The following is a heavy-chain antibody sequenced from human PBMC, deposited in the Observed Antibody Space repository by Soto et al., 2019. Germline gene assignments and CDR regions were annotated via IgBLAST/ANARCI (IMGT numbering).Heavy chain of an antibody. J-gene: IGHJ4*02. V-gene: IGHV3-21*01. CDR2: ISSSSSYI. CDR3: ARDESGDYAIFDY. CDR1: GFTFSSYS. Sequence: GGSLRLSCAASGFTFSSYSMNWVRQAPGKGLEWVSSISSSSSYIYYADSVKGRFTISRDNAKNSLYLQMNSLRAEDTAVYYCARDESGDYAIFDYWGQGTLVTVSS. D-gene: IGHD2-21*02.